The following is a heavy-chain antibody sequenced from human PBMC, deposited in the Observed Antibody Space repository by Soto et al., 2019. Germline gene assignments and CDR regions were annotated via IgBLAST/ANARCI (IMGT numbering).Heavy chain of an antibody. CDR2: ISAYNGNT. CDR1: GYTFTSYY. J-gene: IGHJ4*02. V-gene: IGHV1-18*04. D-gene: IGHD3-22*01. CDR3: ARVPTLTMIVANSVY. Sequence: KPPPASVKVSCKASGYTFTSYYMHWVRQAPGQGLEWMGWISAYNGNTNYAQKLQGRVTMTTDTSTSTAYMELRSLRSDDTAVYYCARVPTLTMIVANSVYWGQGTLVTVSS.